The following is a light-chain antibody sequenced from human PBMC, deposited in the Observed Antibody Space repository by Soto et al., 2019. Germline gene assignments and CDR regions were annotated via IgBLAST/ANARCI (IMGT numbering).Light chain of an antibody. Sequence: QSWLTQPPSASGTPGQRVTISCSGSSSNIGSNYVYWYQQLPGTAPKLLIYRNNQRPSGVPDRFSGSKSGTSASLAISGLRSEDEADYYCAAWDDSKSGTYVVGNGTKVTV. CDR2: RNN. V-gene: IGLV1-47*01. CDR1: SSNIGSNY. J-gene: IGLJ1*01. CDR3: AAWDDSKSGTYV.